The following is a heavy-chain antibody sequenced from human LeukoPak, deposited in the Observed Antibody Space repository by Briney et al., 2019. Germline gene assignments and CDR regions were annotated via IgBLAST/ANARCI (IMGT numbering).Heavy chain of an antibody. Sequence: SVKVPCRASGGTFSSYAISWVRQAPGQGLEWMGRIIPIFGTANYAQKFQGRVTITTDASTSTAYMELSSLRSEDTAVYYCARDDSGGDYWGQGTLVTVSS. CDR1: GGTFSSYA. D-gene: IGHD6-19*01. J-gene: IGHJ4*02. CDR2: IIPIFGTA. V-gene: IGHV1-69*05. CDR3: ARDDSGGDY.